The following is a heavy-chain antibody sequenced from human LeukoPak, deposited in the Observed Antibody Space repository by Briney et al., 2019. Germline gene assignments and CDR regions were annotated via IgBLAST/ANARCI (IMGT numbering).Heavy chain of an antibody. CDR2: IYYSGST. J-gene: IGHJ4*02. Sequence: SETLSLTCTVSGGSISSSSYYWGWIRQPPGKGLEWIGSIYYSGSTYYNPSLKSRITISVDTSKNQFSLKLSSVTAADTAVYYCARSPNSGYDPFDYWGQGTLVTVSS. CDR1: GGSISSSSYY. V-gene: IGHV4-39*01. D-gene: IGHD5-12*01. CDR3: ARSPNSGYDPFDY.